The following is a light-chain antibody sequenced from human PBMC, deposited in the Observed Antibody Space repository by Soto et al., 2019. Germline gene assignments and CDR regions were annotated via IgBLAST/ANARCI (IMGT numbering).Light chain of an antibody. J-gene: IGKJ2*01. CDR3: QQYYSTPHT. CDR1: QSVLYSSNNY. Sequence: DIVMTQSPDSLAVSLGERATINCKSSQSVLYSSNNYLAWYQQNPGQPPKLLIYWASTRESGVPERFSGSGSGTDFTLTIRSLQAEDVAVYYCQQYYSTPHTFGQGTKLEIK. CDR2: WAS. V-gene: IGKV4-1*01.